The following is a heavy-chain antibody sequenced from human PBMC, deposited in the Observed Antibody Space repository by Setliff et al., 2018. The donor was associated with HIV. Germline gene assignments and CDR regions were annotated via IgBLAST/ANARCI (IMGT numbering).Heavy chain of an antibody. CDR2: INHDRTT. J-gene: IGHJ6*03. V-gene: IGHV4-34*01. Sequence: SETLSLTCAVYGGSFSGYYWSWLRQPPGKGLEWIGEINHDRTTNYNPSLKSRVTISVDTSKNQFSLTLNSVTAADTAVYYCARGSRQLTIFGVVFKTNYYFMDVWGKGTAVTVSS. CDR1: GGSFSGYY. D-gene: IGHD3-3*01. CDR3: ARGSRQLTIFGVVFKTNYYFMDV.